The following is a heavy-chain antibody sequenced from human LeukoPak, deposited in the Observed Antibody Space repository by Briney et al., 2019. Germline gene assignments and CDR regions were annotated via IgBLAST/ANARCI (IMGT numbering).Heavy chain of an antibody. Sequence: SETLSLTCTVSGGSISSYYWSWIRQSPGKGLECIGYIHYTGSTNYNPSLKSRVTISVETSKNQFSLKLKSVAAADTAVYYCARGGYYGSGNDFRFDPWGQGTLVTVSS. V-gene: IGHV4-59*01. J-gene: IGHJ5*02. CDR3: ARGGYYGSGNDFRFDP. D-gene: IGHD3-10*01. CDR1: GGSISSYY. CDR2: IHYTGST.